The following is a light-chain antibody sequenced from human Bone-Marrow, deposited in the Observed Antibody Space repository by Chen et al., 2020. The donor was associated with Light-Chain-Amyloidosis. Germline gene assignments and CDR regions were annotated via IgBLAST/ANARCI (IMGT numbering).Light chain of an antibody. V-gene: IGLV2-14*03. Sequence: QSALTQPASVSGSPGQSITISCTGTSSDIGSYDYVSWYQRHPGEAPKLMIYDVSYRHSGISDRFAGFKSANTASLTISGLQGEAEADYFCSLYIGSGTYVFGSGTKVTVL. CDR2: DVS. CDR1: SSDIGSYDY. CDR3: SLYIGSGTYV. J-gene: IGLJ1*01.